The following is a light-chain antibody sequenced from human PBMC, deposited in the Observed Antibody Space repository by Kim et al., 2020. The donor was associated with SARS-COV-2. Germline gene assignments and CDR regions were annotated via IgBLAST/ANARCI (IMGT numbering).Light chain of an antibody. J-gene: IGLJ3*02. CDR3: QVWDSTSDHPWV. CDR2: YDS. CDR1: DIGSLP. Sequence: PGQTARITCGGNDIGSLPVKWYQQKPGQAPLLVISYDSDRPSGIPERFSGSNSGNTATLTISRVEAGDEADYFCQVWDSTSDHPWVFGGGTQLTVL. V-gene: IGLV3-21*04.